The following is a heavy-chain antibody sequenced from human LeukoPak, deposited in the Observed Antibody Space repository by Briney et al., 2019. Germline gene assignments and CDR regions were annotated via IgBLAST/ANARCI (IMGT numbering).Heavy chain of an antibody. CDR1: GYSISSGYY. CDR3: ARELSYGYHDY. D-gene: IGHD5-18*01. J-gene: IGHJ4*02. Sequence: KTSETLSLTCTVSGYSISSGYYWGWIRQPPGKGLEWIGSIYHSGSTYYNPSLKSRVTISVDTSKNQFSLKLSSVTAADTAVYYCARELSYGYHDYWGQGTLVTVSS. CDR2: IYHSGST. V-gene: IGHV4-38-2*02.